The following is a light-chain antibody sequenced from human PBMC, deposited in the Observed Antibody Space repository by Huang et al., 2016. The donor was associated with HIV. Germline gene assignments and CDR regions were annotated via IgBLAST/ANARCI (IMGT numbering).Light chain of an antibody. V-gene: IGKV3-15*01. J-gene: IGKJ2*01. CDR3: QQYDNWPPMYT. CDR2: GAS. CDR1: QSVSSN. Sequence: EIVMTQSPATLSVSPGERATLSCRASQSVSSNVAWYQQKPGQAPRLLIYGASASATGIPARFSGSWSGTEFTLTISRLQSEDFAVYYCQQYDNWPPMYTFGQGTKLEIK.